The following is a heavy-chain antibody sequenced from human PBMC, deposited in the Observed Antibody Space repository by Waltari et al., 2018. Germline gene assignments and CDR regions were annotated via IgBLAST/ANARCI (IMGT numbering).Heavy chain of an antibody. V-gene: IGHV4-34*01. CDR2: INHSGST. D-gene: IGHD2-2*01. CDR3: ARVYGCSSTSCYAFIDY. J-gene: IGHJ4*02. Sequence: QVQLQQWGAGLLKPSETLSLTCAVYGGSFSGYYWSWIRQPPGKGLEWIGEINHSGSTNYNPSLKSRVTISVDTSKNQFSLKLSSVTAADTAVYYCARVYGCSSTSCYAFIDYWGQGTLVTVSS. CDR1: GGSFSGYY.